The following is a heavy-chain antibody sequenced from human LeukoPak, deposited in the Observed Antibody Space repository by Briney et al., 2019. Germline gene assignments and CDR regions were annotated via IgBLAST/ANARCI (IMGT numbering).Heavy chain of an antibody. J-gene: IGHJ6*03. CDR3: ARGIYSTDLYFYMDV. CDR2: INPNSGAT. V-gene: IGHV1-2*06. CDR1: GYAFTGYY. D-gene: IGHD2/OR15-2a*01. Sequence: ASVKVSCKASGYAFTGYYMDGVRQAPGQGLEWMGRINPNSGATNNAQKFQGRVTINRYTSISTAYMEFNGLRTDDTAVYYCARGIYSTDLYFYMDVWGKGTTVTVYS.